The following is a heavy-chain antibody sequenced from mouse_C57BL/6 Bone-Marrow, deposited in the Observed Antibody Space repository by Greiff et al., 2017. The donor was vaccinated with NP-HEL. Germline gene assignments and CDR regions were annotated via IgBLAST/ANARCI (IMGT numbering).Heavy chain of an antibody. J-gene: IGHJ4*01. CDR2: FHPYNDDT. D-gene: IGHD1-3*01. V-gene: IGHV1-47*01. Sequence: QVQLQQSGAELVKPGASVKLSCKASGYTFTTYSIDWVKQSHGQGLEWIGNFHPYNDDTNYNQKFKGKATLTVEKSSSTAYMQLSSLTSDDSAVYYYASVGYYCSSGSHYAMDYWGQGTSVTVSS. CDR1: GYTFTTYS. CDR3: ASVGYYCSSGSHYAMDY.